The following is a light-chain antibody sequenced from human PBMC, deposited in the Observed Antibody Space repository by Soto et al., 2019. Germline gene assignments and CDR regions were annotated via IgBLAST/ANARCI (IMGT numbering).Light chain of an antibody. CDR1: QSVTSTY. CDR2: GGS. V-gene: IGKV3-20*01. J-gene: IGKJ2*03. CDR3: QQFDSSRMYS. Sequence: EIVLTQSPGTLSLSPGERATLSCRASQSVTSTYLAWYQQKPGQSPRLIIYGGSTRASAFPDRFSGGGSGTDFTLTISRLEPEDSAVYYCHCQQFDSSRMYSFGQGTKLEI.